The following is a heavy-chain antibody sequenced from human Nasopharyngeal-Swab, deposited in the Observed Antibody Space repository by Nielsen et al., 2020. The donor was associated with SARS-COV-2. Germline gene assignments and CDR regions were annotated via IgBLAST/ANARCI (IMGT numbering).Heavy chain of an antibody. V-gene: IGHV3-30*04. CDR3: ARDGLDYDFWSAYFMDV. CDR1: GFTFSSYA. CDR2: ISYDGSNK. D-gene: IGHD3-3*01. Sequence: GGSLRLSCAASGFTFSSYAMHWVHQAPGQGLEWVAVISYDGSNKYYADSVKGRFTISRDNAKNSLYLQMNSLRAEDTAVYYCARDGLDYDFWSAYFMDVWGQGTTVTVSS. J-gene: IGHJ6*02.